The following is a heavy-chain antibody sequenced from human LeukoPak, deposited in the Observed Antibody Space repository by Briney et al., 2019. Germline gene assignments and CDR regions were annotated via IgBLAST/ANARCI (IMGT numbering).Heavy chain of an antibody. V-gene: IGHV1-8*01. CDR1: GYTFTSYD. CDR2: MNPNSGNT. CDR3: ARGVGGRTYYDFWRPDNWFDP. J-gene: IGHJ5*02. Sequence: GASVKVSCKASGYTFTSYDINWVRQATGRGLEWMGWMNPNSGNTGYAQKFQGRVTMTRNTSISTAYMELSSLRSEDTAVYYCARGVGGRTYYDFWRPDNWFDPWGQGTLVTVSS. D-gene: IGHD3-3*01.